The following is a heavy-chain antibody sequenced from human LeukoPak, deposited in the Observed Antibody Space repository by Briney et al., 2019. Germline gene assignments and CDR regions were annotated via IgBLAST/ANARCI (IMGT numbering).Heavy chain of an antibody. CDR2: INHSGST. CDR3: ARAYDFWSGYWYYFDY. J-gene: IGHJ4*02. D-gene: IGHD3-3*01. Sequence: SETLSLTCAVYGGSFSGYYWSWIRQPPGKGLEWIGEINHSGSTNYNPSLKSRVTISVDTSKNQFSLKLSSVTAADTAVYYCARAYDFWSGYWYYFDYWGQGTLVTVSS. CDR1: GGSFSGYY. V-gene: IGHV4-34*01.